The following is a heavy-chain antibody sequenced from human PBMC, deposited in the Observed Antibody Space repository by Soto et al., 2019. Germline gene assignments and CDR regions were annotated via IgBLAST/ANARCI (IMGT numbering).Heavy chain of an antibody. V-gene: IGHV1-69*13. Sequence: SVKVSCKASGGTFSSDGISWVRQAPGQGLEWMGGVTPIFRATKYAQKFQGRVTITADESTSTAYMELSSLRSEDTAVYYCARGRDTYYYDSSGYSGWYFDLWGRGTLVTVSS. J-gene: IGHJ2*01. CDR3: ARGRDTYYYDSSGYSGWYFDL. CDR2: VTPIFRAT. D-gene: IGHD3-22*01. CDR1: GGTFSSDG.